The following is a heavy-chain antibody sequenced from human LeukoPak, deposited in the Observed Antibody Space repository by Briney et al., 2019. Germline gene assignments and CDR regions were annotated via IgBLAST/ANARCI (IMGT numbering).Heavy chain of an antibody. D-gene: IGHD2-2*01. J-gene: IGHJ6*02. CDR3: ARSGSTSRQYYYGMDV. CDR1: GFTVSSNY. V-gene: IGHV3-53*01. CDR2: IYSGGST. Sequence: GGSLRLSCAASGFTVSSNYMSWVRQAPGKGLEWVSVIYSGGSTYYADSVKGRFTISRDNSKNTLYLQMNSLRAEDTAVYYCARSGSTSRQYYYGMDVWGQGTTVTVSS.